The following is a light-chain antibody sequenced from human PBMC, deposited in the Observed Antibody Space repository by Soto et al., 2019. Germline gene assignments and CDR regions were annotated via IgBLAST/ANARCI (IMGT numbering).Light chain of an antibody. CDR3: QQYGNSPVT. Sequence: EIVLTQSPGTLSLSPGDTATLSCRASQTISSNFLAWYQQKPGQAPRLLVDDASKRATGIPARFSGSGFGTDYTLTISSLEPDDFAVYYCQQYGNSPVTFGPGTKVDIK. V-gene: IGKV3-20*01. CDR2: DAS. CDR1: QTISSNF. J-gene: IGKJ3*01.